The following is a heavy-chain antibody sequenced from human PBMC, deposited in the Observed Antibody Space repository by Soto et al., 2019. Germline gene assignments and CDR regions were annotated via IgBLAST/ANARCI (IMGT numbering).Heavy chain of an antibody. CDR3: AKDKREQSSGGSLDAFDI. Sequence: GGSLRLSCAASGFTFSSYGMHWVRQAPGKGLEWVAVISYDGSNKYYADSVKGRFTISRDNSKNTLYLQMNSLRAEDTAVYYCAKDKREQSSGGSLDAFDIWGQGTMVTVSS. CDR2: ISYDGSNK. D-gene: IGHD2-15*01. J-gene: IGHJ3*02. V-gene: IGHV3-30*18. CDR1: GFTFSSYG.